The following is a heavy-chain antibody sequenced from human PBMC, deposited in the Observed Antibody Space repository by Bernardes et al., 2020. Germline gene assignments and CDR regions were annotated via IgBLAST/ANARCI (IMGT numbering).Heavy chain of an antibody. Sequence: GGSLRLSCAASGITVNAHYMTWVRQAPGKGPEWVSVIYGGGTTNYADSVKGRFTVSRDSSKNTLYLQMTSLRAEDTAVYYCARFFRSWAMDVWGQGTTVTVTS. D-gene: IGHD6-13*01. V-gene: IGHV3-53*01. CDR2: IYGGGTT. CDR1: GITVNAHY. CDR3: ARFFRSWAMDV. J-gene: IGHJ6*02.